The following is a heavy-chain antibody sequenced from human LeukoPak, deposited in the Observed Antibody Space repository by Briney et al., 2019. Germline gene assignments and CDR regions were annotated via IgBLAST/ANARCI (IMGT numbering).Heavy chain of an antibody. CDR3: ARGRDDFPHYYMDV. Sequence: SETLSLTCAVYGGSFSGYYWSWIRQPPGKGLEWIGEINHSGSTNYNPSLKSRVTISVDTSKNQFSLKLSSVTAADTAVYYCARGRDDFPHYYMDVWGKGTTVTVSS. D-gene: IGHD3-3*01. CDR1: GGSFSGYY. V-gene: IGHV4-34*01. CDR2: INHSGST. J-gene: IGHJ6*03.